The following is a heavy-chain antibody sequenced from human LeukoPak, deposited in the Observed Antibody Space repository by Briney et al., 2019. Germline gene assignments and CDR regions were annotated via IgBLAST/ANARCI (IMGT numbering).Heavy chain of an antibody. CDR1: GGSISSTSYY. Sequence: PSETLSLTCAVSGGSISSTSYYWGWIRQPPGKGLEWIGSIYYSGSTYYNPSLKSRVTISVDTSKNQFSLKLSSVTAADTAVYYCARWGDTWYYFDYWGQGILVIVSS. CDR3: ARWGDTWYYFDY. CDR2: IYYSGST. D-gene: IGHD3-16*01. V-gene: IGHV4-39*07. J-gene: IGHJ4*02.